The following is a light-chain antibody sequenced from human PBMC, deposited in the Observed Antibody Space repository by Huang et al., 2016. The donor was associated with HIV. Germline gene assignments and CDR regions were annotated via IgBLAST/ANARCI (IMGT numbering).Light chain of an antibody. V-gene: IGKV3-15*01. CDR2: AAA. CDR3: QQYNNWPRT. CDR1: QSVSSN. J-gene: IGKJ1*01. Sequence: EIVMTQSPATLSVSPGERATLSCRASQSVSSNLAWYQQKPGQAPRRLIYAAATRANGIPARVSGRGSGTEFTLTISSLQSEDFAVYYCQQYNNWPRTFGQGTKVEIK.